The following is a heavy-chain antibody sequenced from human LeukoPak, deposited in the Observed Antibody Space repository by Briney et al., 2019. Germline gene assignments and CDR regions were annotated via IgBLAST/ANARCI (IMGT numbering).Heavy chain of an antibody. CDR3: AKKRGYSGYDPFDY. D-gene: IGHD5-12*01. CDR1: GFTFSYFA. CDR2: LSYDGSNK. J-gene: IGHJ4*02. V-gene: IGHV3-30*04. Sequence: PGGSLRLSCAASGFTFSYFAMHWVRQAPGKGLEWVAVLSYDGSNKYYADSVKGRFTIPRDNSKNTLYLQMNSLRAEDTAVYYCAKKRGYSGYDPFDYWGQGTLVTVSS.